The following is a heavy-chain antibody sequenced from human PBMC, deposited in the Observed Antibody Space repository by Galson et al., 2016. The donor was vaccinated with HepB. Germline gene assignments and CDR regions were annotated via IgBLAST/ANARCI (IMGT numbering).Heavy chain of an antibody. CDR2: IYYSGST. CDR1: GGSISSGIYY. V-gene: IGHV4-31*03. J-gene: IGHJ5*02. D-gene: IGHD5-18*01. Sequence: TLSLTCTVSGGSISSGIYYWSWIRQHPGKGLEWIGYIYYSGSTYYNPSLKSRVTISVDTSKNQFSLKLSSVTAADTAVYYCAREGGRVIQLYWFDPWGQGTLVTVSS. CDR3: AREGGRVIQLYWFDP.